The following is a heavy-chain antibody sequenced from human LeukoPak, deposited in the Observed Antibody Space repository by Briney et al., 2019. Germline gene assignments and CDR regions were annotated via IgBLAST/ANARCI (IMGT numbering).Heavy chain of an antibody. CDR3: ARDSYSNFDY. J-gene: IGHJ4*02. CDR1: GFTFSTYT. CDR2: IATSSSTI. D-gene: IGHD5-18*01. Sequence: PGGSLRLSCAASGFTFSTYTMNWVRQPPGKGLEWVSNIATSSSTIYYADSVKGRFTISRDNAKNSLYLQMNSLRADDTAVYYCARDSYSNFDYWGQGTLVTVSS. V-gene: IGHV3-48*01.